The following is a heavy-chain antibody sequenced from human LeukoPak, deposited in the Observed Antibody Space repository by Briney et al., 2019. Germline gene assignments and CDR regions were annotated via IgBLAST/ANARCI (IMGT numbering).Heavy chain of an antibody. Sequence: GASVKVSCKASGYSFINYYIHWVRQAPGQGLEWMGWIDPNSGGTKYAQKFQGRVTMTRDTSISTAYMEVSGLISDDTAVYYCARVGVVAPNEAFDIWGQGTMVTVSS. CDR1: GYSFINYY. CDR2: IDPNSGGT. V-gene: IGHV1-2*02. D-gene: IGHD3-10*01. J-gene: IGHJ3*02. CDR3: ARVGVVAPNEAFDI.